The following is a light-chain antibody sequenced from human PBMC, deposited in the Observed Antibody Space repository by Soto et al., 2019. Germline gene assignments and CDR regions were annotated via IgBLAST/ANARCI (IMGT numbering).Light chain of an antibody. V-gene: IGKV3-20*01. CDR3: QQYGSSPRT. CDR1: QSVSYNY. J-gene: IGKJ1*01. Sequence: EIVLTQSPGTLSLSPGERATLSCRASQSVSYNYLAWYQQKPGQAPRLLIFAASSRATGIPDRFSGSGTGTDSTITISRLEPEDFAMYYCQQYGSSPRTFGQGTKVEIK. CDR2: AAS.